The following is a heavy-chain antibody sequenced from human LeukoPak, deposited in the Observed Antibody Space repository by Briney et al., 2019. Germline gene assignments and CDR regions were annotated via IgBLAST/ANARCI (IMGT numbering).Heavy chain of an antibody. J-gene: IGHJ4*02. CDR1: GFTFMGYA. CDR2: ISGSGDGT. V-gene: IGHV3-23*01. Sequence: PGGSLRLSCEASGFTFMGYAMNWVCQAPGKGLEWVSVISGSGDGTHYADSVKGRFTISRDNSKNTLYLQMNSLRVEDTAVYSCAKAPCFTVVTSFDWWGQGTLVTVSS. CDR3: AKAPCFTVVTSFDW. D-gene: IGHD4-23*01.